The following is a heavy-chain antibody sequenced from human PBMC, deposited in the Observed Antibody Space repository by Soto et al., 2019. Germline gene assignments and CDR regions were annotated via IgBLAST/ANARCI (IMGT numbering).Heavy chain of an antibody. CDR2: ISVYNGNT. CDR3: ARDTVADMVPFDY. Sequence: GASVKVSCKASGYTFTGYYMHWVRQAPGQGLEWMGWISVYNGNTNYAQKLQGRVTMTTDTSTSTAYMELRSLRSDDTAVYYCARDTVADMVPFDYWGQGTLVTVSS. J-gene: IGHJ4*02. CDR1: GYTFTGYY. D-gene: IGHD5-18*01. V-gene: IGHV1-18*04.